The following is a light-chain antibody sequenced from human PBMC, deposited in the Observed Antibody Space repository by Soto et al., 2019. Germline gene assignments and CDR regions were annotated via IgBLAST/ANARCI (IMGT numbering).Light chain of an antibody. CDR1: QRVSSSY. CDR2: DAS. CDR3: QQYGSSPT. V-gene: IGKV3-20*01. Sequence: DMVLTQSQGTMSLSTGERATLSCRASQRVSSSYLAWYQQKPGQAPRLLIYDASSRATGIPDRFSGSGSGTDFTLTISRLEPEHLAVYYCQQYGSSPTFGQGTKLEI. J-gene: IGKJ2*01.